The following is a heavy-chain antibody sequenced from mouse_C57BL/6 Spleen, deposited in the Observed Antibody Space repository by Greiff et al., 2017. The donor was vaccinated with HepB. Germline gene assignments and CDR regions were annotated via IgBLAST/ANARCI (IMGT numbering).Heavy chain of an antibody. CDR1: GYTFTSYW. D-gene: IGHD2-4*01. J-gene: IGHJ4*01. Sequence: VQLQQPGAELVKPGASVKMSCKASGYTFTSYWITWVKQRPGQGLEWIGDIYPGSGSTNYNEKLKSKATLTVYTSSSTAYMQLSSLTSEDSAVYYCAMITDYYAMDYWGQGTSVTVSS. CDR2: IYPGSGST. V-gene: IGHV1-55*01. CDR3: AMITDYYAMDY.